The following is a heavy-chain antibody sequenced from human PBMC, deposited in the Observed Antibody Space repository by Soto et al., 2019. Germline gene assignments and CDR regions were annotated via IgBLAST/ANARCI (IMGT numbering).Heavy chain of an antibody. CDR1: CGALRDYF. D-gene: IGHD2-21*01. V-gene: IGHV4-34*01. J-gene: IGHJ6*03. CDR2: INHLGSI. CDR3: ARGGISHWAYFYYMDV. Sequence: SETLSLTCVFPCGALRDYFWRWIRQPPGMALEWIGEINHLGSINYNPSLKSRVTMSVDTSKNQFSLTLNSVTAADTATYYCARGGISHWAYFYYMDVWDGGTTVTVSS.